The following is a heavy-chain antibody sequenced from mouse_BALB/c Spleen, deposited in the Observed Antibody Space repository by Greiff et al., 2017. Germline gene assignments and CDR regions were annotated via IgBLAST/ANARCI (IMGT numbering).Heavy chain of an antibody. CDR2: ISYSGST. V-gene: IGHV3-8*02. Sequence: EVQVVESGPSLVKPSQTLSLTCSVTGDSITSCYWNWIRKFPGNKLEYMGYISYSGSTYYNPSLKSRISITRDTSKNQYYLQLNSVTTEDTATYYCARGGSSAWFAYWGQGTLVTVSA. CDR1: GDSITSCY. J-gene: IGHJ3*01. CDR3: ARGGSSAWFAY. D-gene: IGHD1-1*01.